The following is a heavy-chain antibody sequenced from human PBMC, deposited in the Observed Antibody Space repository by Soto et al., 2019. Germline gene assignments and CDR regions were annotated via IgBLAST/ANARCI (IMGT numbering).Heavy chain of an antibody. V-gene: IGHV3-48*01. D-gene: IGHD3-10*02. CDR3: ARANYYVSPGDLDY. CDR2: ISSSSSTI. CDR1: GVTFSRYS. J-gene: IGHJ4*02. Sequence: EVQLVESGGGLVQPGGSLRLACAASGVTFSRYSMNWVRQAPRKGLEWVSYISSSSSTIYYADSVKGRFTISRDNAKNSLYLQMNSLRADDTAVYYGARANYYVSPGDLDYGGQGTRVTVSS.